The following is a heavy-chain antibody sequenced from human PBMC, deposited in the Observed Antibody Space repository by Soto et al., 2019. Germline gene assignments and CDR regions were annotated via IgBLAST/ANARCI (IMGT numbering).Heavy chain of an antibody. Sequence: QVQLQESGPGLVKPSQTLSLTCTVSGGSISSGGYYWSWIRQHPGKGLEWIGYIYYSGSTYYNPSLKSRVTISVDTSKNQFSLQLSSVTAADTAVYYCARGDYDILTGYYEYFHYWGQGTLVTVSS. J-gene: IGHJ4*02. CDR1: GGSISSGGYY. V-gene: IGHV4-31*03. CDR3: ARGDYDILTGYYEYFHY. CDR2: IYYSGST. D-gene: IGHD3-9*01.